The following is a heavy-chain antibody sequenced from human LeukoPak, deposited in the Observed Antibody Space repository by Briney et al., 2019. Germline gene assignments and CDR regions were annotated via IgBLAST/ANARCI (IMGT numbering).Heavy chain of an antibody. CDR1: GYTLTSYY. J-gene: IGHJ5*02. D-gene: IGHD2-8*02. CDR3: ASEFTGWFDP. CDR2: INPSGGST. V-gene: IGHV1-46*01. Sequence: ASVKVSCKASGYTLTSYYMHWVRQAPGQGLEWMGIINPSGGSTSYAQKFQGRVTMTRDMSTSTVYMELSSLRSEDTAVYYCASEFTGWFDPWGQGTLVTVSS.